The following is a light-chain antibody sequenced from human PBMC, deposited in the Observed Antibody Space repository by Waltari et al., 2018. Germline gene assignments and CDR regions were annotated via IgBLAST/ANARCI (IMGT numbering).Light chain of an antibody. CDR3: MQSLQTPRT. J-gene: IGKJ1*01. CDR2: LAF. Sequence: IVRTQSPLSLPVTPGEPASISCKSGQSLLHSNGNTYLDWYLQKPGQSPQLLISLAFNRASVVPDRFSGSGSGTDFTLKISRVEAEDVGVYYCMQSLQTPRTFGQWTKLEIK. V-gene: IGKV2-28*01. CDR1: QSLLHSNGNTY.